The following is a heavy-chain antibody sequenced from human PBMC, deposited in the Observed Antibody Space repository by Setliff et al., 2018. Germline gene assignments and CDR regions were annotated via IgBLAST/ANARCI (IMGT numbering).Heavy chain of an antibody. Sequence: PSETLSLTCAVYGGSFSGYYWIWIRQPPGKGLEWIGEINDSGSTNYNPSLKSRVTISVDTSKNRISLRLTSVTAADMAVYYCAREQWLDPPGYYYMDVWAKGTTVTVSS. D-gene: IGHD6-19*01. J-gene: IGHJ6*03. CDR1: GGSFSGYY. CDR2: INDSGST. V-gene: IGHV4-34*01. CDR3: AREQWLDPPGYYYMDV.